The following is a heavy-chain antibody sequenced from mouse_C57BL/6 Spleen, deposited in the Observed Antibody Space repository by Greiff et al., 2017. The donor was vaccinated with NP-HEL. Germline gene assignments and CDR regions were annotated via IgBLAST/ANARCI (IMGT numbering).Heavy chain of an antibody. Sequence: DVHLVESGGGLVKPGGSLKLSCAASGFTFSSYTMSWVRQTPEKRLEWVATISGGGGNTYYPDSVKGRFTISRDNAKNTLYLQMSSLRSEDTALYYCASYGDFAYWGQGTLVTVSA. V-gene: IGHV5-9*01. J-gene: IGHJ3*01. CDR3: ASYGDFAY. D-gene: IGHD2-13*01. CDR2: ISGGGGNT. CDR1: GFTFSSYT.